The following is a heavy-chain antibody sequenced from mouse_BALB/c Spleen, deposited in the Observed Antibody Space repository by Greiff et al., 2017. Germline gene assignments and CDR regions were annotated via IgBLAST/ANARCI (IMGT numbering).Heavy chain of an antibody. D-gene: IGHD1-2*01. V-gene: IGHV1-39*01. Sequence: VQLQQTGPELVKPGASVKISCKASGYSFTDYIMLWVKQSHGKSLEWIGNINPYYGSTSYNLKFKGKATLTVDKSSSTAYMQLNSLTSEDSAVYYCARSSTATSYYAMDYWGQGTSVTVSS. CDR2: INPYYGST. CDR1: GYSFTDYI. CDR3: ARSSTATSYYAMDY. J-gene: IGHJ4*01.